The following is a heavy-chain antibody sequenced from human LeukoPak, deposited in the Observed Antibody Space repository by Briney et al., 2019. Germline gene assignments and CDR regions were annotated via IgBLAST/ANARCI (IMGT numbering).Heavy chain of an antibody. D-gene: IGHD3-22*01. CDR2: INHSGST. CDR1: GGSFSGYY. CDR3: ASNYDSSGYLDY. V-gene: IGHV4-34*01. Sequence: SETLSLTCAVYGGSFSGYYWSWIRQPPGKGLEWIGEINHSGSTNYNPSLKSRVTISVDTPKNQFSLKLSSVTAADTAVYYCASNYDSSGYLDYWGQGTLVTVSS. J-gene: IGHJ4*02.